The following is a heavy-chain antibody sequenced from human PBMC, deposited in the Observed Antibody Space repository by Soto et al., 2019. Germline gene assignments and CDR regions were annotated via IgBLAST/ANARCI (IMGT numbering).Heavy chain of an antibody. J-gene: IGHJ4*02. CDR1: GGSVSSGSFY. D-gene: IGHD6-6*01. Sequence: SETLSLTCTVSGGSVSSGSFYWSWIRQPPGKALEWIGFIYNNRSFNYNPSLKSRVTMSVDTSKHQFSLKLSSVTAADTAVYYRARVPLDYSNSHYFDFWGQGALVTVPQ. V-gene: IGHV4-61*01. CDR2: IYNNRSF. CDR3: ARVPLDYSNSHYFDF.